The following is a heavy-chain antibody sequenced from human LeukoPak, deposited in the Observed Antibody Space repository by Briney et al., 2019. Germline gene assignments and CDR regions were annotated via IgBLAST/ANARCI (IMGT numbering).Heavy chain of an antibody. CDR3: ARDYQYYDFWSGYYDYYYYMDV. CDR2: VAWDGGGT. CDR1: GFNFDDYT. V-gene: IGHV3-43*01. D-gene: IGHD3-3*01. J-gene: IGHJ6*03. Sequence: GGSLRLSCAASGFNFDDYTMHWVRQAPGKGLEWVSLVAWDGGGTFFADSVKGRFTISRDNAKNSLYLQMNSLRAEDTAVYYCARDYQYYDFWSGYYDYYYYMDVWGKGTTVTVSS.